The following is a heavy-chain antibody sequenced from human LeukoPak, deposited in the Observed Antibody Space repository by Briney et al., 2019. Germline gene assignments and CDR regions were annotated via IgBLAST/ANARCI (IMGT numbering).Heavy chain of an antibody. V-gene: IGHV6-1*01. D-gene: IGHD3-22*01. CDR3: ASSGRVTYYYDSSGYSWAFDI. J-gene: IGHJ3*02. Sequence: SQTLSLTCALSGDSVSSNSAAWNWIRQSPSRGLEWLVGTYYRSKWYNDYAVSVKSRITINPDTSKNQFSLQLNSVTPEDTAVYYCASSGRVTYYYDSSGYSWAFDIWGQGTMVTVSS. CDR2: TYYRSKWYN. CDR1: GDSVSSNSAA.